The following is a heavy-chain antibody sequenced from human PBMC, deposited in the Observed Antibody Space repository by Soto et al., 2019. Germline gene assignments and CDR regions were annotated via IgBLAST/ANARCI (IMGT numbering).Heavy chain of an antibody. V-gene: IGHV5-51*01. CDR3: DSKDQSAYFNWFDR. J-gene: IGHJ4*03. CDR1: GYKFTSSW. CDR2: IFPSDSDT. Sequence: GESLKISCRTSGYKFTSSWIAWVRQKPGKGLEWMGIIFPSDSDTRYSPSFQGQVTISADRSTSTVFLQWASLKASDTAVYFCDSKDQSAYFNWFDRWGQGTRGTV. D-gene: IGHD3-16*01.